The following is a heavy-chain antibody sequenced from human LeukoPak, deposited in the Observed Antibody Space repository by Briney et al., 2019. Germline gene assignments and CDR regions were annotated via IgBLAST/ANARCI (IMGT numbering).Heavy chain of an antibody. V-gene: IGHV3-7*03. Sequence: PGGSLRLSCAASGFTFSSYWMSWVRQAPGKGLEWVANMKQDGREKYLVDSVKGRFTISRDNAKNSLYLQMNSLRAEDTALYYCARDAVSDSSGYWGAYYYYMDVWGKGTTVTVSS. CDR3: ARDAVSDSSGYWGAYYYYMDV. D-gene: IGHD3-22*01. J-gene: IGHJ6*03. CDR2: MKQDGREK. CDR1: GFTFSSYW.